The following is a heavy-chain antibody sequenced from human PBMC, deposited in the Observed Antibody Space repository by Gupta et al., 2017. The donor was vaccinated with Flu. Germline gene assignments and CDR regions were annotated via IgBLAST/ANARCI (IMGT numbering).Heavy chain of an antibody. CDR1: GGSISSDYYY. CDR2: IYYSGST. V-gene: IGHV4-39*01. CDR3: ARLRGYSYGYADY. J-gene: IGHJ4*02. D-gene: IGHD5-18*01. Sequence: QLQLQESGPGLVKPSETLSLTCTVSGGSISSDYYYWGWIRQPPGQGLEWIGSIYYSGSTHYNPSLKSRVTISVDTSKKQFSLKLSSVTAADTAVYYCARLRGYSYGYADYWGQGTLVTVSS.